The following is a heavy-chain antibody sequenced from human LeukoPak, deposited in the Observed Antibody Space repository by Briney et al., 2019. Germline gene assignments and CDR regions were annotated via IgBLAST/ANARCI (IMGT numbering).Heavy chain of an antibody. Sequence: PGGSLRLSCATSGFTFSSYGMHWVRQAPGKGLEWVAFIRDDGSNKYYADSVKGRFTISRDNSKNTLYLQMNSLRAEDTAVYYCAKERGQRQQPTKDFDYWGQGTLVTVSS. D-gene: IGHD6-13*01. J-gene: IGHJ4*02. CDR1: GFTFSSYG. CDR3: AKERGQRQQPTKDFDY. V-gene: IGHV3-30*02. CDR2: IRDDGSNK.